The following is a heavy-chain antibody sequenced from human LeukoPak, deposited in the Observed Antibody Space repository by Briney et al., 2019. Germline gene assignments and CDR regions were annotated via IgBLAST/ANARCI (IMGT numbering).Heavy chain of an antibody. CDR2: IKQDGSEK. CDR3: AGGGSSGYLTLDAGHSG. V-gene: IGHV3-7*04. J-gene: IGHJ3*01. CDR1: GFTFSRYW. D-gene: IGHD3-22*01. Sequence: QPGGSLRLSCTASGFTFSRYWMSWVRQAPGKGLEWVANIKQDGSEKYYVDSVKGRFTISRDNAKNSLYLQMNSLRAEDTAVYYCAGGGSSGYLTLDAGHSGWGQGTMVTVSS.